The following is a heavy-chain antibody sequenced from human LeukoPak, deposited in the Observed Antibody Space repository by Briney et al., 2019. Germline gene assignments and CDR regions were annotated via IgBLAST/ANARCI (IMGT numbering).Heavy chain of an antibody. J-gene: IGHJ3*02. CDR1: GFTFSSYA. CDR2: ISGSGGST. Sequence: GGSLRLSCAASGFTFSSYAMSWVRQAPGKGLQWVSAISGSGGSTYYADSVKGRFTISRDNSKNTLYLQMNSLRAEDTAVYYCAKDQIGSYNAFDIWGQGTMVTVSS. V-gene: IGHV3-23*01. D-gene: IGHD1-26*01. CDR3: AKDQIGSYNAFDI.